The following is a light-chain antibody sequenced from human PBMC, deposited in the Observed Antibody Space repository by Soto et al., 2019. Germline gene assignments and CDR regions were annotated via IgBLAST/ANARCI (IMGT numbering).Light chain of an antibody. CDR2: AAS. J-gene: IGKJ1*01. Sequence: DIPVTHSASTLSVSVGERVTISCRASQRVXSWFAWYQQKPGKAPKLLXYAASSWDSGVPSRLSGSGSGTEFTLTISSLQPEDFANYYCQHYNSYSDAFGQGTKVDI. V-gene: IGKV1-5*01. CDR3: QHYNSYSDA. CDR1: QRVXSW.